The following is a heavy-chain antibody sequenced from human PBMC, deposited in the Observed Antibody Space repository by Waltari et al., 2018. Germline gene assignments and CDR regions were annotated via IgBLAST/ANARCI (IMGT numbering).Heavy chain of an antibody. D-gene: IGHD6-6*01. CDR1: NYSIGNGSY. CDR3: ARDTYSSSSFDY. Sequence: QVQLQESGPGLVKPSETLSLSCTVSNYSIGNGSYWGWIRQPPGKGLEWIWSIYHSGSTYYNPSLKSRVTISVDTSKNQFSLKLNSVTAADTAMYYCARDTYSSSSFDYWGQGTLVTVSS. J-gene: IGHJ4*02. V-gene: IGHV4-38-2*02. CDR2: IYHSGST.